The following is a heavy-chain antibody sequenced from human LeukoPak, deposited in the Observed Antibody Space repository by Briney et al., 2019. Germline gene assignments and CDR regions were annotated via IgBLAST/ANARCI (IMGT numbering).Heavy chain of an antibody. D-gene: IGHD3-10*01. CDR3: ARGWFGEILYYYYYMDV. Sequence: GGSLRLSCAASGFTFSSYSMNWVRQAPGKGLEWVSSISSSSSYIYYADSVKGRFTISRDNAKNSLYLQMNSLRAEDTAVYYCARGWFGEILYYYYYMDVWGKGTTVTVSS. CDR1: GFTFSSYS. V-gene: IGHV3-21*01. CDR2: ISSSSSYI. J-gene: IGHJ6*03.